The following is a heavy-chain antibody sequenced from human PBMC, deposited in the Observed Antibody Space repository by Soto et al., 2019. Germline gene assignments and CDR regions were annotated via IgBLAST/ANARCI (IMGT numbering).Heavy chain of an antibody. CDR3: AREMHLGSGWGDIDI. D-gene: IGHD6-19*01. V-gene: IGHV3-7*03. Sequence: DVQLVESGGALVQPGGSLGLSCEVSGFTVSAKWMSWVRQAPGKGLEWLANIHEDGSKKFYVDSVKGRFTISKDNAKNSLSLQLGRLRADDTAVYYCAREMHLGSGWGDIDIWGRGTMVTVSS. CDR1: GFTVSAKW. CDR2: IHEDGSKK. J-gene: IGHJ4*02.